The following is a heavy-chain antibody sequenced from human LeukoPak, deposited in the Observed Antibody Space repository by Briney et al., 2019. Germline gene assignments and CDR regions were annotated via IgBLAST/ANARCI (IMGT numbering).Heavy chain of an antibody. CDR1: GYTFTSYG. J-gene: IGHJ4*02. D-gene: IGHD6-19*01. CDR3: ARSRYSSGHYYFDY. CDR2: ISAYNGNT. V-gene: IGHV1-18*01. Sequence: ASVKVSCKASGYTFTSYGISWVRQAPGQGLEWMGWISAYNGNTNYAQKLQGRVTMTTDTSTSTAYMELRSLRSGDTAVYYCARSRYSSGHYYFDYWGQGTLVTVSS.